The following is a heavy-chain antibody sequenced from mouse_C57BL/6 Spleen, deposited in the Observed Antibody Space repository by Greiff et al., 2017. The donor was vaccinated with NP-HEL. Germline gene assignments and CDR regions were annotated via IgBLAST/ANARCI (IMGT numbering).Heavy chain of an antibody. D-gene: IGHD1-1*01. V-gene: IGHV1-15*01. CDR2: IDPETGGT. CDR1: GYTFTDYE. J-gene: IGHJ3*01. CDR3: TDYDDGSSLFAY. Sequence: QVQLQQSGAELVRPGASVTLSCKASGYTFTDYEMHWVKQAPVHGLEWIGAIDPETGGTAYNQKFKGKAILTADKSSSTAYMELRSLTSEDCAVYYCTDYDDGSSLFAYWGQGTLVTVSA.